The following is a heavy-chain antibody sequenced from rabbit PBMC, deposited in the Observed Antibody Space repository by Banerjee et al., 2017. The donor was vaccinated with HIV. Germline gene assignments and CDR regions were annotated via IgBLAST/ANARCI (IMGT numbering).Heavy chain of an antibody. CDR2: IYNGDGST. D-gene: IGHD8-1*01. Sequence: QEQLVESGGGLVQPEGSLTLTCKASGFDFSSNAMFWVRQAPGKRPEWIACIYNGDGSTYYASWAKGRFTITRSTSLNTVTLQMTSLTAADTATYFCARDRDGSSDYFDLWGQGTLVTVS. CDR3: ARDRDGSSDYFDL. V-gene: IGHV1S47*01. CDR1: GFDFSSNA. J-gene: IGHJ4*01.